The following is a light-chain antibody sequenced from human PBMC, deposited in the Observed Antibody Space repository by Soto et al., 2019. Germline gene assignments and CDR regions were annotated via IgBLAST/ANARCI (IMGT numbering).Light chain of an antibody. V-gene: IGLV2-8*01. Sequence: QSVLTQPPTATGSPGQSVSISCNGTSSDVGAYNYVSWYQQHPGKAPKLIIYEVSKRPSGVPDRFSGSKSGNAASLTVSGLQAEDEADYYCSSYAGSDNYVFGTGTKVTVL. CDR2: EVS. J-gene: IGLJ1*01. CDR1: SSDVGAYNY. CDR3: SSYAGSDNYV.